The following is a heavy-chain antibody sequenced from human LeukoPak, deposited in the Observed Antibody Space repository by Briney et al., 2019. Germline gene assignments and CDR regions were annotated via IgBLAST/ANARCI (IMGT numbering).Heavy chain of an antibody. V-gene: IGHV3-23*01. Sequence: GGCLRLSCAASGFTFSNYAMSWVRQAPGKGLEWVSSISGSGGSTYYADSVKGRFTISRDNSKHTLYLQMNSLRAEDTAVYNCASGMTTFHYWGQGTLVTVSS. CDR3: ASGMTTFHY. CDR2: ISGSGGST. J-gene: IGHJ4*02. D-gene: IGHD1-1*01. CDR1: GFTFSNYA.